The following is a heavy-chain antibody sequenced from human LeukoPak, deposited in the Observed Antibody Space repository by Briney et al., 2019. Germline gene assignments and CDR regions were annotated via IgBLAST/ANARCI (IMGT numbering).Heavy chain of an antibody. J-gene: IGHJ4*02. CDR1: GFTFSRYW. D-gene: IGHD6-13*01. V-gene: IGHV3-7*04. CDR2: IKEDGSEE. Sequence: GGSLRLSCAASGFTFSRYWMTWVRQAPGKGLEGVANIKEDGSEEHYVDSVKGRFTISRDNARNSLYLQMNSLRAEDTAVYYCARDPRAAAHFDYWGQGTLVTVSS. CDR3: ARDPRAAAHFDY.